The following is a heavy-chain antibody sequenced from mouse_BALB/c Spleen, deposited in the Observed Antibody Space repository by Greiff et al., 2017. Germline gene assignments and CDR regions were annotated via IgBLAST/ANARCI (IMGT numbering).Heavy chain of an antibody. CDR2: IYPGSGST. Sequence: LQQPGSELVRPGASVKLSCKASGYTFTSYWMHWVKQRPGQGLEWIGNIYPGSGSTNYDEKFKSKATLTVDTSASTAYMQLSSLTSEDSAVYYCTRREVRRAMDYWGQGTSVTVSS. D-gene: IGHD2-14*01. V-gene: IGHV1S22*01. J-gene: IGHJ4*01. CDR3: TRREVRRAMDY. CDR1: GYTFTSYW.